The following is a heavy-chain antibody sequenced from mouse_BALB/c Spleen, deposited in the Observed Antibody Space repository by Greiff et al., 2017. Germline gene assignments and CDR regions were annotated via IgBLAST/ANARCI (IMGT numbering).Heavy chain of an antibody. D-gene: IGHD2-10*02. CDR3: ARGRKYGNYFDY. CDR1: GFTFSSYT. J-gene: IGHJ2*01. CDR2: ISNGGGST. Sequence: EVQGVESGGGLVQPGGSLKLSCAASGFTFSSYTMSWVRQTPEKRLEWVAYISNGGGSTYYPDTVKGRFTISRDNAKNNLYLQMSSLKSEDTAMYYCARGRKYGNYFDYWGQGTTLTVSS. V-gene: IGHV5-12-2*01.